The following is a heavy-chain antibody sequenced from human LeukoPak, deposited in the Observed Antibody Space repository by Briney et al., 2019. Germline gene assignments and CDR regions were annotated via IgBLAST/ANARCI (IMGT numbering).Heavy chain of an antibody. J-gene: IGHJ2*01. CDR1: GSTFSSYG. Sequence: GGSLRLSCAASGSTFSSYGMNWVRQAPGKGLEWLSYISSSSSTIYYADSVKGRFTISRDNAKNSLFLQMNSLRDEDTAMYYCASAGHYDSRGYHYDYWYFDLWGRGTLVTVSS. CDR3: ASAGHYDSRGYHYDYWYFDL. D-gene: IGHD3-22*01. CDR2: ISSSSSTI. V-gene: IGHV3-48*02.